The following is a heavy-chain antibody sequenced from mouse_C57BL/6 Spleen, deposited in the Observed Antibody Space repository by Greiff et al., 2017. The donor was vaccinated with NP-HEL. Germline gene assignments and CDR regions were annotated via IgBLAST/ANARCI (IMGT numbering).Heavy chain of an antibody. CDR3: AREEIYDGYYYFDY. Sequence: EVKLVESEGGLVQPGSSMKLSCTASGFTFSDYYMAWVRQVPEKGLEWVANINYDGSSTYYLDSLKSRFIIARDNAKNILYLQMSSLKSEDTATYYCAREEIYDGYYYFDYWGQGTTLTVSS. D-gene: IGHD2-3*01. CDR1: GFTFSDYY. V-gene: IGHV5-16*01. CDR2: INYDGSST. J-gene: IGHJ2*01.